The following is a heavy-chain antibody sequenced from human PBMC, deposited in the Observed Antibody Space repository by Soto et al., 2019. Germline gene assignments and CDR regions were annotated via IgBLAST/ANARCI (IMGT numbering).Heavy chain of an antibody. CDR2: TYYRSKWYN. CDR3: ATFLSTTSPDV. D-gene: IGHD2-2*01. CDR1: GASVSSKSSA. J-gene: IGHJ6*02. V-gene: IGHV6-1*01. Sequence: PSQTLSLTCAISGASVSSKSSAWNCISQSPSRGLEWLGRTYYRSKWYNDYAVSVKSRITINPDTSKNQFSLQLNSVTPEDTAVYYCATFLSTTSPDVWGQGTTVTVSS.